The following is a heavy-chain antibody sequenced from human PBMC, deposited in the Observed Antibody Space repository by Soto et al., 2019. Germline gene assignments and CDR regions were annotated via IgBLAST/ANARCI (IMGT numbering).Heavy chain of an antibody. V-gene: IGHV3-74*01. J-gene: IGHJ4*02. CDR1: GFTFSSYW. CDR3: ARDFRGGPYYYDSSGYYV. CDR2: INSDGSST. Sequence: GGSLRLSCAASGFTFSSYWMHWVRQAPGKGLVWVSRINSDGSSTSYADSVKGRFTISRDNAKNTLYLQMNSLRAEDTAVYYCARDFRGGPYYYDSSGYYVWGQGTLVTVSS. D-gene: IGHD3-22*01.